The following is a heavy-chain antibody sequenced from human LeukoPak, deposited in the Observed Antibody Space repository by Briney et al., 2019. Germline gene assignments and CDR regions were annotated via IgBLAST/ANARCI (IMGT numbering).Heavy chain of an antibody. CDR3: AIYDDRFHP. CDR1: GGTFSIYT. CDR2: IIPIFGTA. J-gene: IGHJ5*02. Sequence: EASVKLSCKASGGTFSIYTISWVRQAPGQGFEWMGGIIPIFGTANYAQKFQGRVTITADESTSTAHMKLSSLRSEDTAVYNGAIYDDRFHPWREGTLVSVS. V-gene: IGHV1-69*01. D-gene: IGHD3-16*01.